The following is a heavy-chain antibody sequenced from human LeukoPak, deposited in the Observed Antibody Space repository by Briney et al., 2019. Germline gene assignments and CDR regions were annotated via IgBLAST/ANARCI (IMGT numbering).Heavy chain of an antibody. V-gene: IGHV1-2*02. D-gene: IGHD4-17*01. CDR1: GYTFIGYY. J-gene: IGHJ3*02. Sequence: GASVKVSCKASGYTFIGYYIHWVRQAPGQGLEWMGCINPKTGGPNYAQTFQGRVTMTRDTPITTAYMELSRLTSDDSAVYYCAKDYGFYTFDMWGQGTMVTVSS. CDR3: AKDYGFYTFDM. CDR2: INPKTGGP.